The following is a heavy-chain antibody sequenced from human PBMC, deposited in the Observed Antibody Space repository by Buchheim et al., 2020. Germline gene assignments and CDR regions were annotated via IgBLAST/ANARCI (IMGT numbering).Heavy chain of an antibody. D-gene: IGHD5-24*01. CDR3: ARGGGSGKLDY. CDR2: IYSDGTNT. J-gene: IGHJ4*02. CDR1: GFIFSNYW. Sequence: EVQLVESGGGLVQPGGSLRLSCAASGFIFSNYWMHWVRQAPGKGLVWVSLIYSDGTNTNYADSVQGRITISRENATSTLYLQMNSLRAEDTAVYYCARGGGSGKLDYWGQG. V-gene: IGHV3-74*01.